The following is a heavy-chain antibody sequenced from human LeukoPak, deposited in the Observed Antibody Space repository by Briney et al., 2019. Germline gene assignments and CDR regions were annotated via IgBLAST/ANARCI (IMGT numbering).Heavy chain of an antibody. CDR2: IYYSGST. J-gene: IGHJ5*02. CDR3: ARERGSGWFNWFDP. Sequence: SETLSLTCTVSGGSVSSGSYYWSWIRQPPGKGLEWIGYIYYSGSTNYNPSLKSRVTISVDTSKNQFSLKLSSVTAADTAVYYCARERGSGWFNWFDPWGQGTLVTVSS. V-gene: IGHV4-61*01. D-gene: IGHD6-19*01. CDR1: GGSVSSGSYY.